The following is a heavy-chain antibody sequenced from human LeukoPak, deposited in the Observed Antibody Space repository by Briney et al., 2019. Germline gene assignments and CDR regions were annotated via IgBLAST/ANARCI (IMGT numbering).Heavy chain of an antibody. CDR2: TGTSDSTI. CDR1: GFTFSSHE. Sequence: PGGSLRLSCAASGFTFSSHEMNWVRQAPGKGLEWISYTGTSDSTIYYADSVKGRFTISRDNAKNSLSLQMNSPRAEDTAIYYCARGGYCSSSIRYHFNAFDMWGQGTMVTVSS. V-gene: IGHV3-48*03. J-gene: IGHJ3*02. D-gene: IGHD2-2*01. CDR3: ARGGYCSSSIRYHFNAFDM.